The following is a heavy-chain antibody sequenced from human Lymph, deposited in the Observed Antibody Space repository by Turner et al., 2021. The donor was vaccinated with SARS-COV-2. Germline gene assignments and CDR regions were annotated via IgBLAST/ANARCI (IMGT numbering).Heavy chain of an antibody. CDR1: GFTFSSYA. V-gene: IGHV3-30*04. CDR2: ISYDGSNK. J-gene: IGHJ4*02. CDR3: AREMGAGSDY. Sequence: QVQLVESGGGVVQPGRSLRLSCAASGFTFSSYAMHWVRKAPGKGLEWVALISYDGSNKYYADSVKGRFTISRDNSKNTLYLKMNSLRAEDTAVYYCAREMGAGSDYWGQGTLVTVSS. D-gene: IGHD3-10*01.